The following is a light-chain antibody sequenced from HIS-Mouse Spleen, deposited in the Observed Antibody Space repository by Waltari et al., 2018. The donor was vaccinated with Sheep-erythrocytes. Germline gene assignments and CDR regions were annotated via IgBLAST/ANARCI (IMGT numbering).Light chain of an antibody. CDR1: KHISNS. V-gene: IGKV1-33*01. Sequence: DIQMTQSPSSLSASVGDRATLTCQASKHISNSLNWYQQKPGKAPKLMTYDACNVDTGVPSRFSGSGSGTDFTFTISSLQPEDIATYYCQQYDNLLTFGGGTKVEIK. CDR3: QQYDNLLT. CDR2: DAC. J-gene: IGKJ4*01.